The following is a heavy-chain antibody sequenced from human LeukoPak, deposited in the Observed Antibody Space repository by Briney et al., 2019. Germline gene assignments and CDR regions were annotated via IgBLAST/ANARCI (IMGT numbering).Heavy chain of an antibody. CDR1: GFTFSSYW. J-gene: IGHJ4*02. Sequence: GGSLRLSCAASGFTFSSYWMPWVRQAPGKGLVWVSRINSDGSSTSYADSVKGRFTISRDKAKNTLYLQMNSLRAEDTAVYYCAKHDYVGALSYWGQGTLVTVSS. V-gene: IGHV3-74*01. D-gene: IGHD4-17*01. CDR2: INSDGSST. CDR3: AKHDYVGALSY.